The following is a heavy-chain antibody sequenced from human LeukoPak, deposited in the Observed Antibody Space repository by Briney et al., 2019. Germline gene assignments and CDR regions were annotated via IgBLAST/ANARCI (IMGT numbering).Heavy chain of an antibody. CDR3: ARDVGTMVRGVIRKGGYYYYMDV. D-gene: IGHD3-10*01. CDR2: IKQDGSEK. J-gene: IGHJ6*03. V-gene: IGHV3-7*01. Sequence: GGSLRLSCAASRFTFSTYEMNWVRQAPGKGLEWVANIKQDGSEKYYVDSVKGRFTISRDNAKNSLYLQMNSLRAEDTAVYYCARDVGTMVRGVIRKGGYYYYMDVWGKGTTVTISS. CDR1: RFTFSTYE.